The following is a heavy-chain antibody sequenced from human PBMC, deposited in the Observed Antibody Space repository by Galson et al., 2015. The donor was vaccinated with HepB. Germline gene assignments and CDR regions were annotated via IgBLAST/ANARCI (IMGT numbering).Heavy chain of an antibody. CDR3: TNTGGGYYDGRLDY. Sequence: SLRLSCAASGFTFGLYTMSWVRQAPGKGLEWVSCISASGVSTHYVDSVKGRFTISRDNSKNTLYLQMSSLRAEDTAVYYCTNTGGGYYDGRLDYWGQGTLVTVSS. CDR2: ISASGVST. D-gene: IGHD3-22*01. J-gene: IGHJ4*02. V-gene: IGHV3-23*01. CDR1: GFTFGLYT.